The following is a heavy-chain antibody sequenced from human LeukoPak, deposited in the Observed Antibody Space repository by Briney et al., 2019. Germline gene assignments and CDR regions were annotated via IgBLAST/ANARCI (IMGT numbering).Heavy chain of an antibody. J-gene: IGHJ4*02. Sequence: PSETLSLTCTVSGGSISSGGYYWSWIRQHPGKGLEWIGYIYYSGSTNYNPSLKSRVTISVDTSKNQFSLNLSSVTAADTAMYYCARHLISYFDYWGLGTLVTVSS. CDR2: IYYSGST. D-gene: IGHD2-8*01. CDR1: GGSISSGGYY. CDR3: ARHLISYFDY. V-gene: IGHV4-61*08.